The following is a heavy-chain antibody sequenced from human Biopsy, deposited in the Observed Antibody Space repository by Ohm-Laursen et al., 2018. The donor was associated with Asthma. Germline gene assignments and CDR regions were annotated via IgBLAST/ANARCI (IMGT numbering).Heavy chain of an antibody. CDR1: RFTYE. J-gene: IGHJ4*02. Sequence: LRLSCTALRFTYEMHWVRQAPGKGLEWVAVISYDGSSIYYADSVKGRFTISRDNSKNTLSLQMNSLTAEDTAVYYCVREGVAGTHIEDRGQGTLVTVSS. V-gene: IGHV3-30-3*01. CDR3: VREGVAGTHIED. CDR2: ISYDGSSI. D-gene: IGHD6-19*01.